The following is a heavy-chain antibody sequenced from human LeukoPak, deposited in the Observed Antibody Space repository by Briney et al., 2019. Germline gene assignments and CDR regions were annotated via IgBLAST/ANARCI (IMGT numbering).Heavy chain of an antibody. CDR3: ARAGVVAALPFDY. Sequence: GGSLRLSCAASGFTFSSYSMNWVRQAPGKGLEWVSSISSSSSYIYYADSVKGRFTISRDNAKNSLYLQMNSLRAEDTAVYYCARAGVVAALPFDYWGQGTLVTVSS. CDR1: GFTFSSYS. CDR2: ISSSSSYI. D-gene: IGHD6-6*01. V-gene: IGHV3-21*01. J-gene: IGHJ4*02.